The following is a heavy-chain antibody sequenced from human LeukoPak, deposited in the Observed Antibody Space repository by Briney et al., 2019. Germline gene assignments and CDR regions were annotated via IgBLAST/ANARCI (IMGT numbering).Heavy chain of an antibody. CDR3: AKDRLGGNYYYYMDV. D-gene: IGHD6-19*01. J-gene: IGHJ6*03. CDR1: GYSISSGYY. CDR2: ISGSGVST. V-gene: IGHV3-23*01. Sequence: ETLSLTCAVSGYSISSGYYWGWIRQPPGKGLEWVSAISGSGVSTYYAGSVKGRFTISRDNSNNTLYLQMNSLRAEDTAVYYRAKDRLGGNYYYYMDVWGKGTTVTVSS.